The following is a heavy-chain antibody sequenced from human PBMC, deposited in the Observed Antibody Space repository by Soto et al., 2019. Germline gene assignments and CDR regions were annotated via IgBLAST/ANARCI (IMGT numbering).Heavy chain of an antibody. CDR3: ARGHYYDSSGYYYY. J-gene: IGHJ4*02. CDR1: GGSFSGYY. D-gene: IGHD3-22*01. CDR2: INHSGST. Sequence: QVQLQQWGAGLLKPSETLSLTCAVYGGSFSGYYWSWIRQPPGKGLEWIGEINHSGSTNYNPSLKSRVTISVDTSKTQFSLKLSSVTAADTAVYYCARGHYYDSSGYYYYWGQGTLVTVSS. V-gene: IGHV4-34*01.